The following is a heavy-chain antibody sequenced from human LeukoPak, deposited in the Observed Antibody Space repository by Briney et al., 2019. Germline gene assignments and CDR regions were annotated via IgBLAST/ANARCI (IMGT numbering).Heavy chain of an antibody. CDR2: IGTACYT. CDR1: GFTFTPYD. D-gene: IGHD4-17*01. V-gene: IGHV3-13*01. CDR3: ARSIGDYESEVFDI. Sequence: PGGSLTLSCAASGFTFTPYDMNWVRQATGKNREWVSTIGTACYTYYPRSVNGRFTIPRLHAKNYLYLQINSLKAGDRAVYYCARSIGDYESEVFDIWGQGTMVTVSS. J-gene: IGHJ3*02.